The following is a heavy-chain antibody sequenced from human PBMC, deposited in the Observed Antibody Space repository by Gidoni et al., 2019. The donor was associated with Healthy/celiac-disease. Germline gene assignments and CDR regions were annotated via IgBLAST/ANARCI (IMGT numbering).Heavy chain of an antibody. Sequence: QVQLQESGPGLVKPSETLSLTCTVSGYSISSGYYWGWIRQPPGKGLEWIGSIYHSGSTYYNPSLKSRVTISVDTSKNQFSLKLSSVTAAYTAVYYCAGVRTVVTPDALDYWGQGTLVTVSS. CDR3: AGVRTVVTPDALDY. V-gene: IGHV4-38-2*02. CDR1: GYSISSGYY. CDR2: IYHSGST. D-gene: IGHD2-21*02. J-gene: IGHJ4*02.